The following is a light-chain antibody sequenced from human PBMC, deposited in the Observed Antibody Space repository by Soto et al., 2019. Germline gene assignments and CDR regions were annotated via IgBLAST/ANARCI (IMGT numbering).Light chain of an antibody. J-gene: IGKJ5*01. CDR3: QQYNNWWT. CDR1: QSVSSN. CDR2: GAS. V-gene: IGKV3-15*01. Sequence: EIVMTQSPATLSVSPGERATLSCGASQSVSSNLAWYQQKPGQAPRLLIYGASTRATGIPARFSGSGSGTEFTLTISSLQSEDFAVYYCQQYNNWWTFGQGTRLEI.